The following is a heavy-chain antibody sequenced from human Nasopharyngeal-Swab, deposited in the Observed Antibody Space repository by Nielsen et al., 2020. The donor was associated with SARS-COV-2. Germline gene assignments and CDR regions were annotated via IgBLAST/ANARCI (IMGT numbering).Heavy chain of an antibody. CDR3: AKDKRYFDWDGMDV. J-gene: IGHJ6*02. CDR2: ISYDGSNK. D-gene: IGHD3-9*01. V-gene: IGHV3-30*18. CDR1: GITFSSYG. Sequence: GESLKISCAASGITFSSYGKQWVRQAPGKGLEWVAVISYDGSNKYYADSVKGRFTISRDNSKNTLYLQMNSLRAEDTAVYYCAKDKRYFDWDGMDVWGQGTTVTVSS.